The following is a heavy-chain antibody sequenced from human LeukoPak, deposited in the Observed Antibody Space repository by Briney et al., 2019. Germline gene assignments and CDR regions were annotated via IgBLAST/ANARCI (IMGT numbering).Heavy chain of an antibody. CDR1: GYTFTGYY. V-gene: IGHV1-2*02. D-gene: IGHD6-19*01. CDR3: ARDPAPSSGWFHLDY. CDR2: INPNSGGT. J-gene: IGHJ4*02. Sequence: ASVKVSCKASGYTFTGYYMHWVRQAPGQGLEWMGWINPNSGGTNYAQKFQGRVTMTRDTSISTAYMELGRLRSDDTAVYYCARDPAPSSGWFHLDYWGQGTLVTVSS.